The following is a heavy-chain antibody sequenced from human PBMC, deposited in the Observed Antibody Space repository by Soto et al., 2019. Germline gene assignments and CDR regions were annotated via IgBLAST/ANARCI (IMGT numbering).Heavy chain of an antibody. J-gene: IGHJ6*02. CDR1: GFTFRGYG. Sequence: QVQLVESGGGVVQPGRSLRLSCAASGFTFRGYGMHWVRQAPGKGLEWVATILYDGSNKYYADSVKGRFTISRDNSKDTLYLQMNSLRAEDTAVYYCAKDLRGMDVWGQGTTVTVSS. CDR3: AKDLRGMDV. CDR2: ILYDGSNK. V-gene: IGHV3-30*18.